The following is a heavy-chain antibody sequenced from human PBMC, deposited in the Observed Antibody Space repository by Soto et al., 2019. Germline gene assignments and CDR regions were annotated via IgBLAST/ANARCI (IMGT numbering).Heavy chain of an antibody. CDR1: GFTFSSYG. V-gene: IGHV3-33*01. CDR2: IWYDGSKK. D-gene: IGHD3-10*01. CDR3: ARDPPTFGSGSYHYYGMDV. Sequence: PGVSLRLSCAASGFTFSSYGMHWVRQAPGKGLEWVAAIWYDGSKKYYADSVKGRFTISRDNAKNTLYLQMNSLRAEDTAVYYCARDPPTFGSGSYHYYGMDVWGQGTTVTVSS. J-gene: IGHJ6*02.